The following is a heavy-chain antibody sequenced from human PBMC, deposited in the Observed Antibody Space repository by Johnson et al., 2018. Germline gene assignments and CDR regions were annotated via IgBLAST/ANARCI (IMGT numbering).Heavy chain of an antibody. J-gene: IGHJ6*03. V-gene: IGHV1-69*14. Sequence: QVQLVQSGAEVKKPGSSVKVSCKASGGTFSSYAISWVRQAPGQGLEWMGGIIPIFGTANYAQKFQGRVTIPADKSTSTAYMELSSLGSEDTAVYYGAKEVPTDFFLYYDYYLDVWGKGTTVTVSS. CDR2: IIPIFGTA. CDR1: GGTFSSYA. CDR3: AKEVPTDFFLYYDYYLDV.